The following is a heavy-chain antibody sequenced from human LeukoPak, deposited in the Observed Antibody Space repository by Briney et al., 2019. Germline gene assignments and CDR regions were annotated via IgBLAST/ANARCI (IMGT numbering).Heavy chain of an antibody. J-gene: IGHJ6*04. Sequence: GGSLRLSCAASGFTFDDYAMHWVRQAPGKGLEWVSLISWDGGSTYYADSVKGRFTISRDSSKNSLYLQMNSLRAEDTALYYCAKDRVAAAVDYYYYYGMDVWGKGTTVTVSS. V-gene: IGHV3-43D*04. CDR3: AKDRVAAAVDYYYYYGMDV. CDR2: ISWDGGST. CDR1: GFTFDDYA. D-gene: IGHD6-13*01.